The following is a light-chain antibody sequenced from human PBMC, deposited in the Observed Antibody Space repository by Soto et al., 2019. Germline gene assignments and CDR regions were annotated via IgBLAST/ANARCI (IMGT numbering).Light chain of an antibody. CDR3: QQYNSYPWT. J-gene: IGKJ1*01. CDR2: DAY. Sequence: DIQMTQSPSSLSASVGDRVTITCQASQDISNYLNSYQQKPGKDTKLLMYDAYSLESGVPSRFSGSGSGTEFTLTISSLQPDDFATYYCQQYNSYPWTFGQGTKVDI. V-gene: IGKV1-5*01. CDR1: QDISNY.